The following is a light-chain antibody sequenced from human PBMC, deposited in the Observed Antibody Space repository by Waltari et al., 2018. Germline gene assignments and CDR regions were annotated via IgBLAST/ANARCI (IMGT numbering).Light chain of an antibody. CDR3: AAWDDSLSGQVL. Sequence: QSVLTQPPSASGTPGQRVTISCSGSNSNTGNNFVYWYQQLAGTAPTLLVYRDDQRPSGVPDRFSGSKSGTSASLAITGLRSDDEADYYCAAWDDSLSGQVLFGGGTKLTVL. CDR1: NSNTGNNF. CDR2: RDD. V-gene: IGLV1-47*01. J-gene: IGLJ3*02.